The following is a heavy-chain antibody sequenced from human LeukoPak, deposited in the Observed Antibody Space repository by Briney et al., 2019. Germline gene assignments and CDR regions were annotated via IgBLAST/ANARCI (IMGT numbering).Heavy chain of an antibody. D-gene: IGHD3-22*01. J-gene: IGHJ4*02. CDR1: GGSIISSSYY. Sequence: SETLSLTCTVSGGSIISSSYYWGWIRQPPGKGLEWIGSIYYSGSTYYNPSLKSRVTISVDTSKNQFSLKLSSVTAADTAVYYCASRERITMIVVVMDFDYWGQGTLVTVSS. CDR2: IYYSGST. CDR3: ASRERITMIVVVMDFDY. V-gene: IGHV4-39*01.